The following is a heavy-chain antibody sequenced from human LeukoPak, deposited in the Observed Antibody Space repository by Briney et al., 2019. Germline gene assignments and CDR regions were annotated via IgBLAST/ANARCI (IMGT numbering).Heavy chain of an antibody. CDR3: ASSGYYDSSGYPLGYYGMDV. Sequence: ASVKVSCKASGYTFTSYYMHWVRQAPGQGLEWMGWMNPNSGNTGYAQKFQGRVTMTRNTSISTAYMELSSLRSEDTAVYYCASSGYYDSSGYPLGYYGMDVWGQGTTVTVSS. CDR2: MNPNSGNT. V-gene: IGHV1-8*02. CDR1: GYTFTSYY. J-gene: IGHJ6*02. D-gene: IGHD3-22*01.